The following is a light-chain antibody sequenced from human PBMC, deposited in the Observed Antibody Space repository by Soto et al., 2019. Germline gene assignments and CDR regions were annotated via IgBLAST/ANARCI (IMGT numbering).Light chain of an antibody. CDR2: GAS. CDR1: QGIKDY. V-gene: IGKV3-15*01. J-gene: IGKJ4*01. Sequence: EIVMTQSPATLSVSPGERATLSCRASQGIKDYVAWFQQKPGQAPRLLIYGASTRATAIPARFSGSGSGTEFTLSISSLQSEDFAVYFCQQYDDWLRLTFGGGTMADIK. CDR3: QQYDDWLRLT.